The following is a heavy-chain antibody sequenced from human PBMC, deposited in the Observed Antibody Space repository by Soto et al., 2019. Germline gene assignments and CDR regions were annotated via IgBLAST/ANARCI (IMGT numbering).Heavy chain of an antibody. Sequence: SETLSLTWTVSGGSISNFYWSWIRQPPGKGLEWIGYISYSGNTNYNPSLKSRVSISVDTSKNQLSLNLTSVTAADTAVYYCARAPMVLSRSYFDSWGQGTPVTVSS. CDR3: ARAPMVLSRSYFDS. CDR2: ISYSGNT. CDR1: GGSISNFY. V-gene: IGHV4-59*01. D-gene: IGHD2-8*01. J-gene: IGHJ4*02.